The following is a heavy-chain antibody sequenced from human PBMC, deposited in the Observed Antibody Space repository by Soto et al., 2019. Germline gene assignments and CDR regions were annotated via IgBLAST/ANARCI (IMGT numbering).Heavy chain of an antibody. D-gene: IGHD3-16*01. V-gene: IGHV4-34*01. J-gene: IGHJ4*02. CDR1: GGSFSGYY. Sequence: QVQLQQWGAGLSKPSETLSLTCAVYGGSFSGYYWSWIRQPPGKGLEWIGEIDHSGGTNYNPFLKSRVTISVDTSKNQFSLKLSSVTAADTAVYYCARGRLGGAANWGQGTLVTVSS. CDR3: ARGRLGGAAN. CDR2: IDHSGGT.